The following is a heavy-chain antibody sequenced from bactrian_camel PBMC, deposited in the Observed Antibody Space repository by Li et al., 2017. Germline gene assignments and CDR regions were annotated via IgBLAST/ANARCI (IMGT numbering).Heavy chain of an antibody. CDR1: GDTVGRYC. CDR2: IESDGST. J-gene: IGHJ4*01. Sequence: HVQLVESGGGSVQAGGSLRLSCVASGDTVGRYCMGWFRQIPDKEREGVAGIESDGSTSYADSVKGRFTISTSNAENTLYLQMNNLRPEDTAVYYCAAEIRGCDWVPIWGRGPRSPSP. V-gene: IGHV3S55*01. D-gene: IGHD3*01.